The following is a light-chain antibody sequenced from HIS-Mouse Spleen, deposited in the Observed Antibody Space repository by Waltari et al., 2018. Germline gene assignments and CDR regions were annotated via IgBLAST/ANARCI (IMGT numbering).Light chain of an antibody. V-gene: IGLV1-40*01. CDR1: SSNIGAGYD. CDR3: QSYDSSLSAHYV. CDR2: GNS. J-gene: IGLJ1*01. Sequence: QSVLTQPPSVSGAPGQRVTISCTGSSSNIGAGYDVHWYQQLPGTAPKLLIYGNSNRPSGVPDRSSGSKAGTSASLAITGLQAEDEADYYCQSYDSSLSAHYVFGTGTKVTVL.